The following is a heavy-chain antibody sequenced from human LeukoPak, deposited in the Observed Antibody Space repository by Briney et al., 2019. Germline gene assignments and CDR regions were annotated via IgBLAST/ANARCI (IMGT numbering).Heavy chain of an antibody. J-gene: IGHJ6*03. CDR2: IWYDGSNK. D-gene: IGHD6-6*01. Sequence: GGSLRLSCAASGFTFSSYGMHWVRQAPGKGLEWVAVIWYDGSNKYYADSVKGRFTISRDNSKNTPYLQMNSLRAEDTAVYYCAKGRIAARRAPYYYYYLDVWGKGTPVTVSS. CDR1: GFTFSSYG. V-gene: IGHV3-33*06. CDR3: AKGRIAARRAPYYYYYLDV.